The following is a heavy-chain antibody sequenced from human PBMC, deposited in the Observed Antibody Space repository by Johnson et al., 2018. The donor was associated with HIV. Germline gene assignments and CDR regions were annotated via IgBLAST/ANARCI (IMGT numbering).Heavy chain of an antibody. J-gene: IGHJ3*02. CDR3: VKDSNEGGNWFTRDAFDI. CDR2: IWYDGSNK. V-gene: IGHV3-33*06. CDR1: GFTFSSYG. D-gene: IGHD1-20*01. Sequence: QVQLVESGGGVVQPGRSLRLSCAASGFTFSSYGMHWVRQAPGKGLEWVALIWYDGSNKYYGDSVKGRFTISRDNSKNTLYLQMNSLRAEDTAVYYCVKDSNEGGNWFTRDAFDIWGQGTIVTVSS.